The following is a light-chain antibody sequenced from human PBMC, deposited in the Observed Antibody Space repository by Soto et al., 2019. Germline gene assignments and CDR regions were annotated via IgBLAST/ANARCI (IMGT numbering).Light chain of an antibody. CDR3: VLYMGSGVRV. CDR2: NTD. CDR1: SGSVSTTYY. J-gene: IGLJ3*02. Sequence: QAVVTQEPSFSVSPGGTVTLTCGLSSGSVSTTYYPSWYQQTPGQPPRTLIYNTDTRSSGVPDRFSGSILGNKAALTITGAQADDESDYFCVLYMGSGVRVFGGGTKLTVL. V-gene: IGLV8-61*01.